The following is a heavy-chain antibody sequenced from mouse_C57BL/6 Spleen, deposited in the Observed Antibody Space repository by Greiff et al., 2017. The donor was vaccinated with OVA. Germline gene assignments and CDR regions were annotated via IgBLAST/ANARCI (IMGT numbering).Heavy chain of an antibody. CDR1: GFTFSDYG. V-gene: IGHV5-17*01. Sequence: EVMLVESGGGLVKPGGSLKLSCAASGFTFSDYGMHWVRQAPEKGLEWVAYISSGSSTIYYADTVKGRFTISRDHAKNTLFLHMTSLRSEDTAMYYCASPYDYGWFAYWGQGTLVTVSA. J-gene: IGHJ3*01. D-gene: IGHD2-4*01. CDR2: ISSGSSTI. CDR3: ASPYDYGWFAY.